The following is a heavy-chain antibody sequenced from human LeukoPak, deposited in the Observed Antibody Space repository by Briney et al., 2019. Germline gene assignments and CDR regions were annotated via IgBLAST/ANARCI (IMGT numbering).Heavy chain of an antibody. V-gene: IGHV4-30-4*01. J-gene: IGHJ4*02. CDR3: ARGQDYYDSSGLFDY. CDR2: IYYSGST. D-gene: IGHD3-22*01. Sequence: PSQTLSLTCTVYGGSISIGDYYWSWIRQPPGKGLEWIGHIYYSGSTYYNPSLKSRVTISVDTSKNQFSLKLSSVTAADTAVYYCARGQDYYDSSGLFDYWGQGTLVTVSS. CDR1: GGSISIGDYY.